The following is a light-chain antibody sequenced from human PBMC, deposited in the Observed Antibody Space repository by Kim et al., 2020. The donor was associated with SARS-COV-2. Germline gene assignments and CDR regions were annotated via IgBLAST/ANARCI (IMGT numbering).Light chain of an antibody. V-gene: IGLV3-1*01. CDR3: QAWDSRTRV. CDR1: KLGDKY. CDR2: QDT. J-gene: IGLJ3*02. Sequence: SYELTQPPSVSVSPGQTASITCSGDKLGDKYASWYQQKTGQSPVLVIYQDTKRPSGIPERFSGSNSGNTATLTISGTQAMDEADYYCQAWDSRTRVVCGG.